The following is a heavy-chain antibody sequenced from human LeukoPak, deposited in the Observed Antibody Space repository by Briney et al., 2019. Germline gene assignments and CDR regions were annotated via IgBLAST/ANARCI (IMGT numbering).Heavy chain of an antibody. Sequence: PSETLSLTCTVSGGSISSSSYYWGWIRQPPGKGLEWIGSIYYSGSTYYSPSLKSRVTISVDTSKNQFSLKLSSVTAANTAVYYCARVPTIGYCSSTSCYRTFDIWGQGTMVTVSS. CDR2: IYYSGST. CDR3: ARVPTIGYCSSTSCYRTFDI. CDR1: GGSISSSSYY. J-gene: IGHJ3*02. D-gene: IGHD2-2*01. V-gene: IGHV4-39*07.